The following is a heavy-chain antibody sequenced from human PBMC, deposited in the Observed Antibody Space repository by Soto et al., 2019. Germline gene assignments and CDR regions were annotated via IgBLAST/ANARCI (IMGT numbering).Heavy chain of an antibody. CDR1: GGTFSSYT. V-gene: IGHV1-69*08. J-gene: IGHJ5*02. CDR3: ARDVSSYGDYGDPKNWFDP. CDR2: IIPILGIA. Sequence: QVPLVQSGAEVKKPGSSVKVSCKASGGTFSSYTISWVRQAPGQGLEWMGRIIPILGIANYAQKFQGRVTITADKSTSTAYRELSSLRSEDTAVYYCARDVSSYGDYGDPKNWFDPWGQGTLVTVSS. D-gene: IGHD4-17*01.